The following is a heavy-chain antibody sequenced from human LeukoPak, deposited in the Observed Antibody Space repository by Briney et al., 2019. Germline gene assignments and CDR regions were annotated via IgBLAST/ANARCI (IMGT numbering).Heavy chain of an antibody. D-gene: IGHD1-26*01. CDR3: ARKTYSGSYYFDY. CDR2: IYYSGST. CDR1: GGSISSGDYY. J-gene: IGHJ4*02. V-gene: IGHV4-30-4*01. Sequence: SQTLSLTCTVSGGSISSGDYYWSWIRQPPGKGLEWIGYIYYSGSTYYNPSLKSRVTISVDTSKNQFSLKLSSVTAADMAVYYCARKTYSGSYYFDYWGQGTLVTVSS.